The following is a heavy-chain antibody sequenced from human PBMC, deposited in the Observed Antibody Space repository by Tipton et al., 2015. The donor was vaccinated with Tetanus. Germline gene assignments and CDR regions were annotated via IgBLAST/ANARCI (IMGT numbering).Heavy chain of an antibody. CDR1: GVSISSYF. V-gene: IGHV4-59*08. D-gene: IGHD3-10*01. CDR3: ARATMVRRVLYMDV. Sequence: TLSLTCTVSGVSISSYFWSWIRQPPGKGLEWIGYIYYSGSTNYNPSLKSRVTISVDTSKNQFSLKLSSVTAADTAVYYCARATMVRRVLYMDVWGQGTTVTVSS. J-gene: IGHJ6*02. CDR2: IYYSGST.